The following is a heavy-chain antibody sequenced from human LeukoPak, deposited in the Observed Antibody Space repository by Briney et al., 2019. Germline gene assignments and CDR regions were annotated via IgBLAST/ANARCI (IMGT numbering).Heavy chain of an antibody. CDR1: GFTFSSYS. Sequence: KPGGSLRLSCAASGFTFSSYSMNWVRQAPGKGLEWVSSISSSSSYIYYADSVKGRFTISRDNAKNSLYLQMNSLRAEDTAVYYCARDGMVRGANGHLDYWGQGTLVTVSS. CDR3: ARDGMVRGANGHLDY. CDR2: ISSSSSYI. V-gene: IGHV3-21*01. J-gene: IGHJ4*02. D-gene: IGHD3-10*01.